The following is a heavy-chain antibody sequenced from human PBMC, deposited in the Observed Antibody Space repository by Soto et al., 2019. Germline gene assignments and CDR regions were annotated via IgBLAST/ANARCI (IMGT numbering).Heavy chain of an antibody. CDR1: GFTFSSYA. CDR3: ARVGVVAGKENYYYYYMDV. V-gene: IGHV3-74*01. CDR2: IKTDGSST. Sequence: GGSLRLSCAASGFTFSSYAMSWVRQAPGKGLEWVSRIKTDGSSTTYADSVNGRFTISRDNAKNTLYLQMNSLSGDDSAVYYCARVGVVAGKENYYYYYMDVWGKGTTVTVSS. J-gene: IGHJ6*03. D-gene: IGHD6-19*01.